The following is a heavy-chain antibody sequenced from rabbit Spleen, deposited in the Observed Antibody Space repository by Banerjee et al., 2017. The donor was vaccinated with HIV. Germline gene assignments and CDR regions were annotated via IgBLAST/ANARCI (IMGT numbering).Heavy chain of an antibody. J-gene: IGHJ4*01. CDR2: INAVTSGRT. D-gene: IGHD1-1*01. CDR3: ARGGAIGNDYYASDL. V-gene: IGHV1S45*01. Sequence: QEQLVESGGDLVKPGASLTLTCTASGFSFSNSYWICWVRQAPGKGLEWIACINAVTSGRTYYATWAKGRFTITRSTSLNTVTLQLDSLTAADTATYFCARGGAIGNDYYASDLWGPGTLVTVS. CDR1: GFSFSNSYW.